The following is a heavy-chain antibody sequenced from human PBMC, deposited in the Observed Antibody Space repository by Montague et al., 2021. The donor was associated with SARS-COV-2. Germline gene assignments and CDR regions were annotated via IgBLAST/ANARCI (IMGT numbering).Heavy chain of an antibody. Sequence: TLSLTCTVSSGSISNYYWSWIRQPPGKGLEWIGYVYSSGSTNYNPSLEGRVTMSVDTSKNQFSLKLISVTAADTAVYYCARVRYSDDWTLDYWGQGTLVTVSS. CDR2: VYSSGST. D-gene: IGHD3-9*01. CDR3: ARVRYSDDWTLDY. V-gene: IGHV4-59*13. CDR1: SGSISNYY. J-gene: IGHJ4*02.